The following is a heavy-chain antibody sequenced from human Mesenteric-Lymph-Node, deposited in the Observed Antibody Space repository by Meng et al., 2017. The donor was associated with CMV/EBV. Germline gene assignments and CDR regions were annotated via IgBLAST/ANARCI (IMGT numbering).Heavy chain of an antibody. J-gene: IGHJ4*02. D-gene: IGHD4-17*01. CDR2: ISYDGSNK. V-gene: IGHV3-30*04. Sequence: SCGASGFTFSSYAMHWVRQAPGKGLAWVAVISYDGSNKYHADSAKGRFTISRDNSKSTLYLQMNSLRAEDTAVYYCARGAYGETFFDYWGQGTLVTVSS. CDR1: GFTFSSYA. CDR3: ARGAYGETFFDY.